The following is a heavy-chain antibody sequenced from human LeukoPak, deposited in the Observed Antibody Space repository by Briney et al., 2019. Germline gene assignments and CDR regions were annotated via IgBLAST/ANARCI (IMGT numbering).Heavy chain of an antibody. CDR3: ARKSGDY. Sequence: SIKSSCKASGDTFSSDAISWERQAPGQGLEWMGRIIPILGIANYAQKFQGRVTITADKSTSTAYMELSSLRSEDTAVYYCARKSGDYWGQGTLVTVSS. J-gene: IGHJ4*02. D-gene: IGHD3-10*01. CDR1: GDTFSSDA. V-gene: IGHV1-69*04. CDR2: IIPILGIA.